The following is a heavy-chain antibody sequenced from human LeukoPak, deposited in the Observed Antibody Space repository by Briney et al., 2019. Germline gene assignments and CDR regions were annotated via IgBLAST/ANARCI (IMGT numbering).Heavy chain of an antibody. V-gene: IGHV3-7*01. CDR1: GFTFSRYW. CDR3: ARDTSGDGDY. D-gene: IGHD4-17*01. Sequence: GGSLRLSCGASGFTFSRYWVTWVRQAPGKGLEWVANINQDGREKNYVDSVKGRFTISRDNTDNSLYLQMNSLRVEDTAVYYCARDTSGDGDYWGQGTLVTVSS. CDR2: INQDGREK. J-gene: IGHJ4*02.